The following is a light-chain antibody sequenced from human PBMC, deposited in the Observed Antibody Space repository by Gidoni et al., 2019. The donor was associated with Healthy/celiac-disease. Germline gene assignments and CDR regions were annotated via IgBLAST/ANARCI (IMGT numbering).Light chain of an antibody. CDR3: SSYAGSNTFCV. CDR1: SSDVGGYNS. CDR2: EVS. Sequence: QSALTQPPSASGSPGQSVTISCTGTSSDVGGYNSLSWYQQPPGKAPKLMIYEVSKRPSGVPDRFSGSKSGNTASLTVSGLQAEDEADYYCSSYAGSNTFCVFGTGTKVTVL. V-gene: IGLV2-8*01. J-gene: IGLJ1*01.